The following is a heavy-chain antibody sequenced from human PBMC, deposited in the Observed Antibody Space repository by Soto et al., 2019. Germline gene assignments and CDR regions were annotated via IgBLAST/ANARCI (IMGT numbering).Heavy chain of an antibody. CDR2: ISYDGSNK. CDR1: GFTFSSYA. V-gene: IGHV3-30-3*01. J-gene: IGHJ6*01. Sequence: QVQLVESGGGVVQPGRSLRLSCAASGFTFSSYAMHWVRQAPGKGLEWVAVISYDGSNKYYADSVKGRFTISRDNSKNTLYLQMNSLRAEDTAVYYCARDWIEGDFWSGFTTYDYYGMDVW. CDR3: ARDWIEGDFWSGFTTYDYYGMDV. D-gene: IGHD3-3*01.